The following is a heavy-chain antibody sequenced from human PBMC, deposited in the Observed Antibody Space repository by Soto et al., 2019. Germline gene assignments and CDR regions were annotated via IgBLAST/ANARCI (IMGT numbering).Heavy chain of an antibody. D-gene: IGHD6-13*01. J-gene: IGHJ5*02. CDR2: IFSNDEK. V-gene: IGHV2-26*04. CDR3: ASTYTTSWYWFDP. Sequence: QVTVKESGPVLVKPTETLTLTCTVSGFSLSNAGLGVSWIRQPPGKALEWLAHIFSNDEKSYSTSLKSRLTISXEXXKSQVVLTMTTMHPVDTATYYCASTYTTSWYWFDPWGQETLVTVSS. CDR1: GFSLSNAGLG.